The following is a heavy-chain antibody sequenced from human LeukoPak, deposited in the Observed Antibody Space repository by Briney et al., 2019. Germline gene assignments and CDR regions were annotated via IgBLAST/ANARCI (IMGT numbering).Heavy chain of an antibody. V-gene: IGHV3-7*01. D-gene: IGHD6-6*01. CDR3: ARIGYSSSSNDY. CDR2: INQDESVK. J-gene: IGHJ4*02. CDR1: GFTFSTYW. Sequence: GGSLRLSCVASGFTFSTYWMSWVRQAPGKGLEWVANINQDESVKYYVDSVKGRFTISRDNAKNSLYLEMNSVRVEDTAVYYCARIGYSSSSNDYWGQGTLVTVSS.